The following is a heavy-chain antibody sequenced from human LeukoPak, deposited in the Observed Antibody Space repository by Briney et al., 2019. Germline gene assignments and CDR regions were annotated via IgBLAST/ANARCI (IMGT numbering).Heavy chain of an antibody. CDR2: IYHSGST. Sequence: SETLSLTCTVSGYSISSGYYWGWTRQPPGKGLEWIGSIYHSGSTYYNPSLKSRVTISVDTSKNQFSLKLSSVTAADTAVYYCARELIAVAGTFDYWGQGTLVTVSS. D-gene: IGHD6-19*01. V-gene: IGHV4-38-2*02. CDR1: GYSISSGYY. J-gene: IGHJ4*02. CDR3: ARELIAVAGTFDY.